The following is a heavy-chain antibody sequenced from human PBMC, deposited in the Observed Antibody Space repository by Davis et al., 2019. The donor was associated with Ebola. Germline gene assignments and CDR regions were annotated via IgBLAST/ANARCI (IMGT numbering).Heavy chain of an antibody. Sequence: ASVKVSCKASGYTFTSYGISWVRQAPGQGLEWMGWISAYNGNTNYAQKLQGRVTMTTDTSTSTAYMELSSLRSEDTAVYYCARETPGFRFDPWGQGTLVTVSS. CDR2: ISAYNGNT. J-gene: IGHJ5*02. CDR1: GYTFTSYG. CDR3: ARETPGFRFDP. D-gene: IGHD4-23*01. V-gene: IGHV1-18*01.